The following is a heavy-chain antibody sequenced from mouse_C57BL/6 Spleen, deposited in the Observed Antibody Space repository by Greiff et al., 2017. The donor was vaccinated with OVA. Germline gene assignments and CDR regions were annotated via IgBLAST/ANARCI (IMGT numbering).Heavy chain of an antibody. V-gene: IGHV1-19*01. CDR2: INPYNGGT. Sequence: SGPVLVKPGASVKMSCKASGYTFTDYYMNWVKQSHGKSLEWIGVINPYNGGTSYNQKFKGKATLTVDKSSSTAYMELNSLTSEDSAVYYCARQLGSYYYAMDYWGQGTSVTVSS. CDR1: GYTFTDYY. CDR3: ARQLGSYYYAMDY. D-gene: IGHD4-1*02. J-gene: IGHJ4*01.